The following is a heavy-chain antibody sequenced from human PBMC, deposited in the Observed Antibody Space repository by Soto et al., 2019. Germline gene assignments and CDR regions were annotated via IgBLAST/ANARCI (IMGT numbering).Heavy chain of an antibody. V-gene: IGHV4-34*01. CDR2: INHSGST. J-gene: IGHJ4*02. CDR1: GGSFSGYY. CDR3: AAFLVLLWFGESPNRHLQY. Sequence: QVHLQQWGAGQLKPSETLSLTCAVYGGSFSGYYWSWIRQPPGKGLEWIGEINHSGSTNYSPSLKSRVAISVYTSKNQVPLKLSSVTAADTAVYYCAAFLVLLWFGESPNRHLQYWGQETLVTISS. D-gene: IGHD3-10*01.